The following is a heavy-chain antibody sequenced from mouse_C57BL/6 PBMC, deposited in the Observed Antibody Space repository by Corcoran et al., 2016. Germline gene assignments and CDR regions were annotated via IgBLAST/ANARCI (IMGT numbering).Heavy chain of an antibody. D-gene: IGHD3-3*01. CDR3: ARKAGLPHWYCDV. Sequence: DVQLQESGHGLVQRSQSMYLTYSVTDYSINSGFYWNWIRQFPGNQLEWMGYISYDGSNNYNPSLKNRISITRDTSKNQFFLKLNSVTTEDTATYYCARKAGLPHWYCDVWGTGTTVTVSS. CDR2: ISYDGSN. J-gene: IGHJ1*03. V-gene: IGHV3-6*01. CDR1: DYSINSGFY.